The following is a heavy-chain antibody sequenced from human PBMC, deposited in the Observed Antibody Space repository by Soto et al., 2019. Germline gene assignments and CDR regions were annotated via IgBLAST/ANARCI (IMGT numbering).Heavy chain of an antibody. D-gene: IGHD6-19*01. J-gene: IGHJ4*02. CDR1: GFTFSNYA. V-gene: IGHV3-23*01. Sequence: EVQLLESGGGLVQPGGSLRLSCVASGFTFSNYAMNWVRQAPGKGLGWISTISGSGGNTYYADSVKGRFTICRDNSKNTLYLQMNSLRAEDTAVYYCAKEGGVVAGTEVDYWGQGTLVTVSS. CDR2: ISGSGGNT. CDR3: AKEGGVVAGTEVDY.